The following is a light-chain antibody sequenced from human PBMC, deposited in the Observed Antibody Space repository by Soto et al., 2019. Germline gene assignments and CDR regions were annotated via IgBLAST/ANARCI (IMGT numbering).Light chain of an antibody. CDR3: AAWDDSLKGYV. J-gene: IGLJ1*01. CDR2: YDD. Sequence: QSVLTQPPSVSEAPRQRVTISCSGSTSNIRNHAVFWYQQLPGEAPKLLIYYDDLLPSGVSDRFSGSKSGTSASLAISELQSEDEADYYCAAWDDSLKGYVFGTGTKLTVL. V-gene: IGLV1-36*01. CDR1: TSNIRNHA.